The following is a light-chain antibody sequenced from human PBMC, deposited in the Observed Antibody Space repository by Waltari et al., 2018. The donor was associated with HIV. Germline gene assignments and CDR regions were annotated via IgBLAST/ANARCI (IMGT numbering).Light chain of an antibody. CDR3: QLWDPSGDHLI. V-gene: IGLV3-21*04. J-gene: IGLJ2*01. CDR2: YDS. Sequence: SYVLTQPPSVSVAPGKTARITCGGNNIGTKSLHWYQQKPGQAPFFVIYYDSDRPAGIPERCAGSNSGNSATLTIIRVEAGDEADYYCQLWDPSGDHLIFGGGTKLTVL. CDR1: NIGTKS.